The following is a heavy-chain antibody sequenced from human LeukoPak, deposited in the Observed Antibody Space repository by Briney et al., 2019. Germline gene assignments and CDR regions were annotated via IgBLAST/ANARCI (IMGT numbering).Heavy chain of an antibody. CDR1: GGSITISSYY. D-gene: IGHD3-10*01. Sequence: PSETLSLTCTVSGGSITISSYYWGWIRQPPGKGLEWIGSIYYSGNTYYNPSLKSRVSISIDTSRHQFALKLSSVTAADTAVYYCARGAGSGKGYGSSYGMDVWGQGTTVTVSS. J-gene: IGHJ6*02. V-gene: IGHV4-39*01. CDR2: IYYSGNT. CDR3: ARGAGSGKGYGSSYGMDV.